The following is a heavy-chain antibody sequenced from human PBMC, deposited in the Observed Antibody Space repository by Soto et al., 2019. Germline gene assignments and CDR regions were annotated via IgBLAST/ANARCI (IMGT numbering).Heavy chain of an antibody. V-gene: IGHV3-15*01. CDR2: IKSKTNGGTT. CDR3: TSDDPINKN. CDR1: GFTFSNAW. J-gene: IGHJ4*02. Sequence: PGGSLRLSCAASGFTFSNAWMSWVRQAPGKGLEWVGRIKSKTNGGTTDYAAPVKGRFTISRDDSKNTLYLRMNSLETEDSAVYYCTSDDPINKNWGQGSLVTVSS.